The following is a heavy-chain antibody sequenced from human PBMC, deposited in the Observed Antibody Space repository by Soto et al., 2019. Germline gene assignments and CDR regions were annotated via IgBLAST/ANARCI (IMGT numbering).Heavy chain of an antibody. CDR1: GGSISSSNW. CDR3: ARDVDECAFDI. Sequence: QVQLQESGPGLVKPSGTLSLTCAVSGGSISSSNWWSWVRQPPGKGPEWIGEIYHSGSSNYNPSLKSGVTNSVDKSKNQFSLKLSSVTAADTAVYYCARDVDECAFDIWGQGTMVTVSS. CDR2: IYHSGSS. V-gene: IGHV4-4*02. J-gene: IGHJ3*02.